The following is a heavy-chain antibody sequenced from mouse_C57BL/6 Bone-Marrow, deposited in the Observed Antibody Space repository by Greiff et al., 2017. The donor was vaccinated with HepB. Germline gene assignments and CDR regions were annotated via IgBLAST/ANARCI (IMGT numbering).Heavy chain of an antibody. V-gene: IGHV1-64*01. CDR1: GYTFTSYW. D-gene: IGHD1-1*01. Sequence: VQLQQPGAELVKPGASVKLSCKASGYTFTSYWMHWVKQRPGQGLEWIGMIHPNSGSTNYNEKFKSKATLTVDKSSSTAYMQLSSLTSEDSAVYYCARYYGSSPWFAYWGQGTLVTVSA. J-gene: IGHJ3*01. CDR2: IHPNSGST. CDR3: ARYYGSSPWFAY.